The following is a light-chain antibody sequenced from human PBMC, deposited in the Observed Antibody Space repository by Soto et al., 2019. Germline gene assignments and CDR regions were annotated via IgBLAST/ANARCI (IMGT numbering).Light chain of an antibody. J-gene: IGLJ2*01. CDR3: QTWGTGPLV. CDR1: SGHSSYA. Sequence: QAVVTQSPSASASLGASVKLTCTLSSGHSSYAIAWHQQQPEKGPRYLMKLNSDGSHSKGDGIPDRFSGSSSGAERYLTISSLQSEDEADYYYQTWGTGPLVFGGGTKLTVL. CDR2: LNSDGSH. V-gene: IGLV4-69*01.